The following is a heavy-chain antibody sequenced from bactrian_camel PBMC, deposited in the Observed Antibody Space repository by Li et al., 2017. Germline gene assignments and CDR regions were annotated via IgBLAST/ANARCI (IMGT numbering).Heavy chain of an antibody. CDR1: GFTFSRYY. CDR2: IYSDGDNT. CDR3: AADSGRKHTVRVLRGEMAAVTDFEY. Sequence: HVQLVESGGGLVQPGGSLRLSCAASGFTFSRYYMSWVRQAPGKGLEWVCSIYSDGDNTYYADSVKGRFTISQDNAKNTLSLQMNNLELEDTAMYYCAADSGRKHTVRVLRGEMAAVTDFEYRGQGTQVTVS. V-gene: IGHV3-2*01. J-gene: IGHJ6*01. D-gene: IGHD1*01.